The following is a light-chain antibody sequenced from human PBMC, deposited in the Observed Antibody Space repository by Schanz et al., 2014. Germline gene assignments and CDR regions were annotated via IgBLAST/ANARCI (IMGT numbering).Light chain of an antibody. J-gene: IGLJ3*02. V-gene: IGLV1-40*01. CDR3: ATWDSSLTGVV. CDR2: GNS. Sequence: QSVLTQPPSVSGALGQRVTISCAGSSANLGANYDVHWYQQFPGTAPKLLIFGNSARPSGVPDRFSGSKSGTSTTLDIAGLQPGDEANYYCATWDSSLTGVVFGGGTKLTVL. CDR1: SANLGANYD.